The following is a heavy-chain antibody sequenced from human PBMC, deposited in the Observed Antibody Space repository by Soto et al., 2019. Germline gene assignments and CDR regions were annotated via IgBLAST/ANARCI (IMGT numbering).Heavy chain of an antibody. CDR1: GGTFSSYA. V-gene: IGHV1-69*13. CDR3: ARESITIFGVVTDAYYYYGMDV. Sequence: GASVKVSCKASGGTFSSYAISWVRQAPGQGLEWMGGIIPIFGTANYAQKFQGRVTITADESTSTAYMELSSLRSEDTAVYYCARESITIFGVVTDAYYYYGMDVWGQGTTVTVSS. CDR2: IIPIFGTA. J-gene: IGHJ6*02. D-gene: IGHD3-3*01.